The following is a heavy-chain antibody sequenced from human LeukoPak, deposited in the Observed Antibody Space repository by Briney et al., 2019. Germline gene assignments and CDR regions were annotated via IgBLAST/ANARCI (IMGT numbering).Heavy chain of an antibody. CDR2: ISYDGSNK. Sequence: GGSLRLSCAASGFTFSSYGMHWVRQAPGKGLEWVAVISYDGSNKYYADSVKGRFTISRDNAKNSLYLQMNSLRAEDTAVYYCARDLGLPGYWGQGTLVTVSS. J-gene: IGHJ4*02. CDR1: GFTFSSYG. CDR3: ARDLGLPGY. V-gene: IGHV3-30*03.